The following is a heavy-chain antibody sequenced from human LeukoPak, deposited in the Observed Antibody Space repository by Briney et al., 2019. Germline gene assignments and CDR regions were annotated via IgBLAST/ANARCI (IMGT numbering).Heavy chain of an antibody. CDR1: GFTSSSYS. CDR2: ISSSSSFI. D-gene: IGHD4-17*01. V-gene: IGHV3-21*01. J-gene: IGHJ4*02. CDR3: ARGAGRTTVTTVDY. Sequence: PGGSLRLSCAASGFTSSSYSMNWVRQAPGKGLEWVSSISSSSSFIYYADSVKGRFTISRDNAKNSLYLQMNSLRAEDTAVYYCARGAGRTTVTTVDYWGQGTLVTVSS.